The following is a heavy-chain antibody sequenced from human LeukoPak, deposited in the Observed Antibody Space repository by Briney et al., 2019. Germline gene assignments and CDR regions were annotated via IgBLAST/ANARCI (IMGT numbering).Heavy chain of an antibody. CDR1: GGSISSGDYY. J-gene: IGHJ4*02. CDR2: IYYSGST. V-gene: IGHV4-30-4*01. D-gene: IGHD6-13*01. CDR3: ARVYSSSFIFDY. Sequence: SQTLSLTCTVSGGSISSGDYYWSWVRQPPGKGLEWIGYIYYSGSTYYNPSLKSRVTISVDTSKNQFSLKLSSVTAADTAVYYCARVYSSSFIFDYWGQGTLVTVSS.